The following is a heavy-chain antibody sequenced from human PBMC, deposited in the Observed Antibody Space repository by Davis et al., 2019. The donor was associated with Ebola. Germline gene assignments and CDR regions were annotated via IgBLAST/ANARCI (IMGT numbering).Heavy chain of an antibody. CDR1: GFTFSSHW. J-gene: IGHJ4*02. Sequence: GESLKISCVASGFTFSSHWMQWVRQAPGKGLVWVSRINPDGSFTDYADSVKGRFSISRDSTSNTLYLQMNGLRAEDTAVYYCARSSYQPDYWGQGTLVTVSS. V-gene: IGHV3-74*01. CDR3: ARSSYQPDY. D-gene: IGHD2-2*01. CDR2: INPDGSFT.